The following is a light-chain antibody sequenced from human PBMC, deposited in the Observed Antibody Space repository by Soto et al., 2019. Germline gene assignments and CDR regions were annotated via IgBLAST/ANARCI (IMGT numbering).Light chain of an antibody. CDR2: DAS. CDR3: QQRSNWPPWT. Sequence: EIVFTQSPTTLSFSPGERATLSCKASQSVSSYLAWYQQKPGQAPRLLIYDASNRATGIPARFSGSGSGTDFTLTISSLEPEDFAVYYCQQRSNWPPWTFGQGTKVDI. V-gene: IGKV3-11*01. J-gene: IGKJ1*01. CDR1: QSVSSY.